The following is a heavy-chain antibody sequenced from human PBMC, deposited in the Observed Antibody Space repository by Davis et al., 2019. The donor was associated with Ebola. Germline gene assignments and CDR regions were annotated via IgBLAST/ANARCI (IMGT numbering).Heavy chain of an antibody. CDR3: AKDLGTSGAFDI. CDR1: EFTFSSYT. CDR2: ISRSNTYI. D-gene: IGHD1-7*01. Sequence: GESLKISCAASEFTFSSYTMNWVRQAPGKGLEWVSSISRSNTYIFYADSVKGRFTISRDNAKNSLYLQMNSLRAEDTAVYYCAKDLGTSGAFDIWGQGTVVTVSS. J-gene: IGHJ3*02. V-gene: IGHV3-21*04.